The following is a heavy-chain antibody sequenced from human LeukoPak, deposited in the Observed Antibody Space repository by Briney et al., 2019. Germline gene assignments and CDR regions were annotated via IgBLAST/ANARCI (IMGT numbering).Heavy chain of an antibody. CDR1: GXSISSYY. CDR3: GRVRTGNTGSPEYFED. J-gene: IGHJ1*01. Sequence: SETLSLTCTVSGXSISSYYWSWIRQPPGKGLEWIGYLFYSGNTNSNPSLKSRVTISADTSKNQFSLRLNSVTAADTAVYFCGRVRTGNTGSPEYFEDWGQGTLVTVSS. CDR2: LFYSGNT. D-gene: IGHD5-12*01. V-gene: IGHV4-59*01.